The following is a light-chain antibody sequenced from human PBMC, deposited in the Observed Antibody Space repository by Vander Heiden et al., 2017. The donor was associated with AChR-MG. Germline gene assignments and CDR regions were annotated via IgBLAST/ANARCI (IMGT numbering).Light chain of an antibody. V-gene: IGLV2-11*01. CDR1: SSDVGAYNY. J-gene: IGLJ2*01. Sequence: QSALTQPRSVSGSPGQSVTISCTGTSSDVGAYNYISWYQQHPGKAPKLLIYDVNKRPSGVPDRFSGSMSGNTASLTISGLQAEDEADYYCCSDAATYSYVIFAGGTKLSAL. CDR2: DVN. CDR3: CSDAATYSYVI.